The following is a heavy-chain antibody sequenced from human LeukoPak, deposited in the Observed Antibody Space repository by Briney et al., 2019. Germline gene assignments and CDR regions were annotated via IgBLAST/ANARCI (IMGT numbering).Heavy chain of an antibody. Sequence: WASVKVSCKASGGTFSSYAISWVRQAPGQGLEWMAWISTKNGLRYYAQNLQGRVTVTTDTSTNTAYMELRSLQSDDTAVYYCARKVGTTSGVNFWGQGTLITVSS. CDR1: GGTFSSYA. J-gene: IGHJ4*02. CDR2: ISTKNGLR. CDR3: ARKVGTTSGVNF. V-gene: IGHV1-18*01. D-gene: IGHD1-26*01.